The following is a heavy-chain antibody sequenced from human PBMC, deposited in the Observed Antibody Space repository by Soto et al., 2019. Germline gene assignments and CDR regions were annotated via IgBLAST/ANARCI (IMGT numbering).Heavy chain of an antibody. V-gene: IGHV1-69*12. CDR2: IIPLFGRA. CDR1: GGTFSSYA. Sequence: QVQLVQSGAEVKKPGSSVKVSCKASGGTFSSYAISWVRPAPGQGLEWMGGIIPLFGRANYAQKFQGRVTITAAASTSTAYMELSSLRSEDTAVYYCAQTLGLAAAGPGRFDLWGRGTLVTVSS. CDR3: AQTLGLAAAGPGRFDL. D-gene: IGHD6-25*01. J-gene: IGHJ2*01.